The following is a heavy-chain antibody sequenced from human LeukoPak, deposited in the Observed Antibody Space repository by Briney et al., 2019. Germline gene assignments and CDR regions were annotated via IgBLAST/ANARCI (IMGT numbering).Heavy chain of an antibody. CDR2: IDWDDDK. D-gene: IGHD5-18*01. Sequence: ESGPTLVNPTQTLTLTCTFSGFSLSTSGMCVSWIRQPPGKALEWLARIDWDDDKYYSTSLKTRLTISKDTSKNQVVLTMTNMDPVDTATYYCARMEDTAMANDAFDIWGQGTMVTVSS. CDR1: GFSLSTSGMC. J-gene: IGHJ3*02. CDR3: ARMEDTAMANDAFDI. V-gene: IGHV2-70*11.